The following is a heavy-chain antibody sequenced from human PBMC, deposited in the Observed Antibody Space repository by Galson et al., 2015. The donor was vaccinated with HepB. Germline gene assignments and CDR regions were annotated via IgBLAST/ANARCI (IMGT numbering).Heavy chain of an antibody. V-gene: IGHV3-30*03. Sequence: SLRLSCAASGFTFNNYGIHWVRQAPGKGLEWVAVISYDGTSKYYADSVEGRFTISRDNAKNILYLQMNSLRVEDTAMYYCARDFAILFYNYGYSNWGQGTLVTVSS. CDR1: GFTFNNYG. D-gene: IGHD5-18*01. CDR2: ISYDGTSK. CDR3: ARDFAILFYNYGYSN. J-gene: IGHJ4*02.